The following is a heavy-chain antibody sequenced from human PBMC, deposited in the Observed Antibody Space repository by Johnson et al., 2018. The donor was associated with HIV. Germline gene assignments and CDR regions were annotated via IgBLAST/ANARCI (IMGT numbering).Heavy chain of an antibody. Sequence: VQLVESGGGLVQPGGSLRLSCAASGFTFTDHYMDWVRQAPGKGLEWVGRTRNKAHRYPTEYAASVKGRFTISRDDSKNSLYLQMNRLRAEDTAVYYCATFGGGSFHAFDIWGQGTMVTVSS. D-gene: IGHD1-26*01. J-gene: IGHJ3*02. CDR2: TRNKAHRYPT. CDR1: GFTFTDHY. V-gene: IGHV3-72*01. CDR3: ATFGGGSFHAFDI.